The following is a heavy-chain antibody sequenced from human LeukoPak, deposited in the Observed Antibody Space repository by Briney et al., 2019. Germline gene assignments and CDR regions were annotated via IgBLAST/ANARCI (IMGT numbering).Heavy chain of an antibody. Sequence: GGSLRLSCAASGFTFSSYSMNWVRQAPGKGLEWVSAISGSSGVTTYYADSVKGRFTISRDNAKNSLYLQMNSLRAEDTAVYYCARGKWEPLDYWGQGTLVTVSS. J-gene: IGHJ4*02. CDR3: ARGKWEPLDY. CDR1: GFTFSSYS. V-gene: IGHV3-21*01. D-gene: IGHD1-26*01. CDR2: ISGSSGVTT.